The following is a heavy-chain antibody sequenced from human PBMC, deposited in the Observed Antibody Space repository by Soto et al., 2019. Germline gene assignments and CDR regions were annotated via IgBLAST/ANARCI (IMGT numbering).Heavy chain of an antibody. Sequence: ASVKVSCKASGYTFTSYGISWVRQAPGQGLEWMGWISAYNGNTNYAQKFQGRVTMTKDTSASTAYLELSSLSSEDTAIYYCEREPGYGGTYPFGMDVWRQGTTVTVSS. D-gene: IGHD4-17*01. J-gene: IGHJ6*02. CDR2: ISAYNGNT. CDR1: GYTFTSYG. CDR3: EREPGYGGTYPFGMDV. V-gene: IGHV1-18*01.